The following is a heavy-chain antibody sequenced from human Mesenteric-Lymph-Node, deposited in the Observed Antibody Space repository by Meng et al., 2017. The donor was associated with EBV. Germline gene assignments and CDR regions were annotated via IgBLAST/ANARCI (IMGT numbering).Heavy chain of an antibody. Sequence: QLQLQESGPGLVKPSETLSLTCTVSGGSISSSSYYWGWIRQPPGKGLEWIGSIYYSGSTYYNPSLKSRVTISVDTSKNQFSLKLSSVTAADTAVYYCARHYYDSSGYCDYWGQGTLVTVSS. V-gene: IGHV4-39*01. D-gene: IGHD3-22*01. CDR1: GGSISSSSYY. CDR3: ARHYYDSSGYCDY. J-gene: IGHJ4*02. CDR2: IYYSGST.